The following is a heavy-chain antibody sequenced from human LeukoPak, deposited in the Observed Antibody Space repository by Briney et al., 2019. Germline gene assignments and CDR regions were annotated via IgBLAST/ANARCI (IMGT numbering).Heavy chain of an antibody. V-gene: IGHV4-59*01. D-gene: IGHD4-17*01. CDR2: IYYSGST. CDR1: GGSISSYY. Sequence: SETLSLTCTVSGGSISSYYWSWIRQPPGKGLEWIGYIYYSGSTNYNPSLKSRVTISVDTSKNQFSLKLSSVTAADTAVYYCARRDDYGDYVFDYWGRGTLVTASS. J-gene: IGHJ4*02. CDR3: ARRDDYGDYVFDY.